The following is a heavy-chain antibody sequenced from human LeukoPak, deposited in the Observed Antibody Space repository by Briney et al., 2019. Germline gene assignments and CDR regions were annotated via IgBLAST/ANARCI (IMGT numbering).Heavy chain of an antibody. V-gene: IGHV3-23*01. CDR1: GFTFSSYE. CDR3: AKDPNGDYLGAFDS. Sequence: GGSLRLSCAASGFTFSSYEMTWVRQAPGKGLEWVSAITGTGGGTYYAHSVKGRFTISRDNSKNTLYLQMNSLRAEDTAVYYCAKDPNGDYLGAFDSWGQGTLVTVSS. J-gene: IGHJ4*02. CDR2: ITGTGGGT. D-gene: IGHD4-17*01.